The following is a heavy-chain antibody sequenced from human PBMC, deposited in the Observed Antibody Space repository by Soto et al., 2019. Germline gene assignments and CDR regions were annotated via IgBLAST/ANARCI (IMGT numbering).Heavy chain of an antibody. CDR1: GFTFSIYA. D-gene: IGHD1-26*01. CDR2: ISSNGVST. V-gene: IGHV3-64*01. CDR3: ARRQQGELYGMDA. Sequence: EVQLVESGGGLVQPGGSLRLSCAASGFTFSIYAMHWVRQAPGKGLDYVSDISSNGVSTYYANSGKGRVTISRDHSENTIYLQMGSLSAKDMAVYYCARRQQGELYGMDAWGQGTTVTVSS. J-gene: IGHJ6*02.